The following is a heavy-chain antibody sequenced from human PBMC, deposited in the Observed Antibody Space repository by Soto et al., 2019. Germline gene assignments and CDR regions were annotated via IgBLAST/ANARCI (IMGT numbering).Heavy chain of an antibody. CDR2: IYYSGST. Sequence: QVQLQESGPGLVKPSQTLSLTCTVSGASISSGDYYWTWIRQPPGKGLEWIGSIYYSGSTYYNPSLKSRVTISLDPSNNQFSLKLSSVTAADTAVYYCARASYDSSTYYLDYWGQGTLVTVSS. V-gene: IGHV4-30-4*01. CDR1: GASISSGDYY. J-gene: IGHJ4*02. CDR3: ARASYDSSTYYLDY. D-gene: IGHD3-22*01.